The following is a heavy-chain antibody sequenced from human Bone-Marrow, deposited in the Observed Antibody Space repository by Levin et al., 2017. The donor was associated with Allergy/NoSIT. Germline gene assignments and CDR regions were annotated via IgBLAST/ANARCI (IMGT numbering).Heavy chain of an antibody. Sequence: ETLSLTCAASGFTFSSNWMSWVRQAPGKGLEWVANIKQDGSEKYYVDSVKGRFTISRDNAKKSLYLQMNSLRAEDTAVYYCARDPSSFGVVTTFDHWGQGTLVTVSS. V-gene: IGHV3-7*01. CDR3: ARDPSSFGVVTTFDH. CDR1: GFTFSSNW. D-gene: IGHD3-3*01. J-gene: IGHJ4*02. CDR2: IKQDGSEK.